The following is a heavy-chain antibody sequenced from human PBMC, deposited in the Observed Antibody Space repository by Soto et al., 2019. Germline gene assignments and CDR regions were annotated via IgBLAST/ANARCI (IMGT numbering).Heavy chain of an antibody. V-gene: IGHV2-5*02. Sequence: SVPTLVNPTQTLTLTCTFSGFSLSTSRVGVGWIRQPPGKALEWLAIIYWDDDKRYSQSLESRLAITKDTSKNQVVLTVTNLDPVDTATYYCAHIMITFGGVIALDAFDFWVQGTMVT. CDR3: AHIMITFGGVIALDAFDF. D-gene: IGHD3-16*02. CDR2: IYWDDDK. J-gene: IGHJ3*01. CDR1: GFSLSTSRVG.